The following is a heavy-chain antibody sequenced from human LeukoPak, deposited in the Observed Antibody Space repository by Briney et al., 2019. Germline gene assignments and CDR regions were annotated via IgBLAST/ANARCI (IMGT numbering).Heavy chain of an antibody. CDR2: IYNSGST. CDR3: AAEFSNEQWLDWDP. D-gene: IGHD6-19*01. V-gene: IGHV4-59*01. CDR1: ADSISNYY. Sequence: SETVSLTCTVSADSISNYYWTWLRQPPGKGLEWIGYIYNSGSTNYNTSLKSRVTISMDTSKNQFSLKLSSVTAADTSVYYCAAEFSNEQWLDWDPWGQGTLVTVSS. J-gene: IGHJ5*02.